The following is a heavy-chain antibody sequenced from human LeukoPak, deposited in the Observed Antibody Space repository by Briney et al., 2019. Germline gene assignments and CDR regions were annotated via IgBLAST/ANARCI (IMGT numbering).Heavy chain of an antibody. CDR2: ISYSGRT. Sequence: SETLSLTCAVSGGSIRSSNWWSWVRQPPGKGREWIGEISYSGRTNYNPSLKSRVTISVDKSKNQFSLKLTSVTAADTAVYYCARVEGFRYFDYWGQGTLVTVSS. D-gene: IGHD3-10*01. CDR1: GGSIRSSNW. J-gene: IGHJ4*02. CDR3: ARVEGFRYFDY. V-gene: IGHV4-4*02.